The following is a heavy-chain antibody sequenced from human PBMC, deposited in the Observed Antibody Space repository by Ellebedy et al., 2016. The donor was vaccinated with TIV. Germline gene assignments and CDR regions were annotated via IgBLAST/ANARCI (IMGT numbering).Heavy chain of an antibody. Sequence: AASVKVSCKASGYTFTTYAIHWARQAPGQRPEWMGWINAGIGNTRYSEKFQGRVTITTDTSASTAYMELSSLRSEDTAVYYCARRFDIVTGSYPRGYYGLDIWGQGTTVTVSS. V-gene: IGHV1-3*01. J-gene: IGHJ6*02. D-gene: IGHD3-9*01. CDR2: INAGIGNT. CDR3: ARRFDIVTGSYPRGYYGLDI. CDR1: GYTFTTYA.